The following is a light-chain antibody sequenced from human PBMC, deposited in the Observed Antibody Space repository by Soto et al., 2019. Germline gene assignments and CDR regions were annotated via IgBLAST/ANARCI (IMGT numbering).Light chain of an antibody. CDR3: QQTYSTPSTWT. Sequence: DIQMTQSPSSLSASVGDRVTITCRASQTISSYLNWYQQTPGRAPKLLIYAASSLRGGVPSRFSGSGSGTDFTLTISSLQPEDFATFYCQQTYSTPSTWTFGQGTKVEIK. CDR2: AAS. J-gene: IGKJ1*01. CDR1: QTISSY. V-gene: IGKV1-39*01.